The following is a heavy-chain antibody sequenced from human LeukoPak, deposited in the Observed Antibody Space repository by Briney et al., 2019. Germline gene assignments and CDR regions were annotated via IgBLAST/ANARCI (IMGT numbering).Heavy chain of an antibody. Sequence: PGGSLRLSCAASGFTFSPYSMNWVRQAPGKGLEWVSSISTSNRYIDYADSVKGRFTISRDNANNSLHLQMNSLTAEDTAIFYCARASLAVNDAFDIWGQGTMVTVSS. D-gene: IGHD4-11*01. J-gene: IGHJ3*02. CDR1: GFTFSPYS. V-gene: IGHV3-21*01. CDR2: ISTSNRYI. CDR3: ARASLAVNDAFDI.